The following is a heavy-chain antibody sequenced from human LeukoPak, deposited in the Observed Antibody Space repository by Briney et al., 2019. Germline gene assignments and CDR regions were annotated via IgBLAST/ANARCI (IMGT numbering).Heavy chain of an antibody. CDR2: IYSGGST. CDR1: GFTVSSNY. D-gene: IGHD3-3*01. CDR3: ARDRHYDFWSGPADYYFDY. V-gene: IGHV3-53*01. Sequence: PGGSLRLSCAASGFTVSSNYMSWVHQAPGKGLEWVSVIYSGGSTYYADSVKGRFTISRDNSKNSLYLQMNSLRAEDTAVYYCARDRHYDFWSGPADYYFDYWGQGTLVTVSS. J-gene: IGHJ4*02.